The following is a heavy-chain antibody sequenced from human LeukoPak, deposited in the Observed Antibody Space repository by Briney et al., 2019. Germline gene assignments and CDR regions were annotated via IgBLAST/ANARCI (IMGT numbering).Heavy chain of an antibody. CDR1: AFAFSNHA. D-gene: IGHD3-10*01. CDR3: ARDPGLTMVRGGEY. CDR2: ISISGGTT. Sequence: GSLRLSCTASAFAFSNHAMSWVRQAPGKGLEWVSSISISGGTTYYADSVKGRFTISRDNSKNTLYLQMNSLRAEDTAVYYCARDPGLTMVRGGEYWGQGTLVTVSS. V-gene: IGHV3-23*01. J-gene: IGHJ4*02.